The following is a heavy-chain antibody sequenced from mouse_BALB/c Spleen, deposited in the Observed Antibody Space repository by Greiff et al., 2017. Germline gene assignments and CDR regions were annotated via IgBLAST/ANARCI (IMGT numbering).Heavy chain of an antibody. J-gene: IGHJ4*01. CDR2: INPSNGRT. CDR3: ARYGGLRGAMDY. V-gene: IGHV1S81*02. Sequence: QVQLQQPGAELVKPGASVKLSCKASGYTFTSYSMHWVKQRPGQGLEWIGEINPSNGRTNYNEKFKSKATLTVDKSSSTAYMQLSSLTSEDSAVYYCARYGGLRGAMDYWGQGTTVSVCS. CDR1: GYTFTSYS. D-gene: IGHD1-1*01.